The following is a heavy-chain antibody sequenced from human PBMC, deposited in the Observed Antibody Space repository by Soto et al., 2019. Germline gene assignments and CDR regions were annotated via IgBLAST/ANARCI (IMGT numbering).Heavy chain of an antibody. CDR2: IKQDGSEK. J-gene: IGHJ6*02. CDR3: ARDGTYSSSWFFYARGSSGYYGMDV. D-gene: IGHD6-13*01. CDR1: GFTFSSYW. V-gene: IGHV3-7*05. Sequence: GGSLRLSCAASGFTFSSYWMSWVRQAPGKGLEWVANIKQDGSEKYYVDSVKGRFTISRDNAKNSLYLQMNSLRAEDTAVYYCARDGTYSSSWFFYARGSSGYYGMDVWGQGTTVTVSS.